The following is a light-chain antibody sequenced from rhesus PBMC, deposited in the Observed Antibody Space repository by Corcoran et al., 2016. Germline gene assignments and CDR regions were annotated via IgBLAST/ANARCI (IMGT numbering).Light chain of an antibody. CDR2: GAS. Sequence: EIVLTQSPATLSLSPGERATLSCRASQSVSSSLAWYQQKPEQAPRLLIYGASSRANGIPDRFSGSGSGTDFTLTISSLEPEDFAVYYCQQYSNWPLTFGGGTKVEIK. CDR1: QSVSSS. CDR3: QQYSNWPLT. V-gene: IGKV3-42*03. J-gene: IGKJ4*01.